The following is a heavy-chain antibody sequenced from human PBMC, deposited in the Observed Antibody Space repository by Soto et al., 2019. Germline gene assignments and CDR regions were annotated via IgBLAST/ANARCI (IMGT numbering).Heavy chain of an antibody. CDR1: GFTVSSNY. CDR2: IYSGGST. Sequence: EVQLVESGGGLVQPGGSMRLSCAASGFTVSSNYMSWVRQAPGKGLEWVSVIYSGGSTYYADSVKGRFTISRHNSKNTLYLQMNSLRAEDTAVYYCARVELEPYYDYYMDVWGKGTTVTVSS. J-gene: IGHJ6*03. D-gene: IGHD1-1*01. CDR3: ARVELEPYYDYYMDV. V-gene: IGHV3-53*04.